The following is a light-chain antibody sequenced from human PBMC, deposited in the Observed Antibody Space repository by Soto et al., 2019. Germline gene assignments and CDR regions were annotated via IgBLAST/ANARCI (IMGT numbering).Light chain of an antibody. CDR2: LGS. CDR1: QSLLHSNGYNY. CDR3: MQALQTPST. V-gene: IGKV2-28*01. J-gene: IGKJ4*01. Sequence: DIVMTQSPLPLPVTPGEPASISCRSSQSLLHSNGYNYLDWYLQKPGQSPQLLIYLGSNRASGVPDRFSGSGSGTDFTLKISRVEAEDVGVYYCMQALQTPSTFGGGTKVDIK.